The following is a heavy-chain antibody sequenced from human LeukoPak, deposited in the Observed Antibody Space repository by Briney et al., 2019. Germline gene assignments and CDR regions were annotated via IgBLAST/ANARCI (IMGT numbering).Heavy chain of an antibody. CDR2: INPSGGST. V-gene: IGHV1-46*01. Sequence: ASVKVSCKASGYTFTSYYMHWVRQAPGQGLEWMGIINPSGGSTSYAQKFQGRVTMTRDTPTSTVYMELSSLRSGDTAVYYCARDFERDGYNYYYYGMDVWGQGTTVTVSS. J-gene: IGHJ6*02. CDR1: GYTFTSYY. D-gene: IGHD5-24*01. CDR3: ARDFERDGYNYYYYGMDV.